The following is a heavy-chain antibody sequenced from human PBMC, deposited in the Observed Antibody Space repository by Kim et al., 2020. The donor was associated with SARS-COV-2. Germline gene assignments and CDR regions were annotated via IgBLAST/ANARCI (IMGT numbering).Heavy chain of an antibody. Sequence: VKGRFTISRENAKNSVYLQMNSLRAGDTAVYYCARGGYSGYGIPYYYGMDVWGQGTTVTVSS. CDR3: ARGGYSGYGIPYYYGMDV. V-gene: IGHV3-13*01. J-gene: IGHJ6*02. D-gene: IGHD5-12*01.